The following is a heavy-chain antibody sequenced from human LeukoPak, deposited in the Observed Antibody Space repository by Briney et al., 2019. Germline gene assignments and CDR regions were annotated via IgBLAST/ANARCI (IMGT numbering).Heavy chain of an antibody. CDR2: IYYSGST. V-gene: IGHV4-59*01. J-gene: IGHJ5*02. CDR1: GGSIRSYY. D-gene: IGHD3-9*01. CDR3: ARENFDWLLYPPRWFDP. Sequence: SETLSLTCIVSGGSIRSYYWSWIRQPPGKGLEWIGYIYYSGSTNYNPSLKSRVTISVDTSKNQFSLKLSSVTVADTAVYYCARENFDWLLYPPRWFDPWGQGTPVTVSS.